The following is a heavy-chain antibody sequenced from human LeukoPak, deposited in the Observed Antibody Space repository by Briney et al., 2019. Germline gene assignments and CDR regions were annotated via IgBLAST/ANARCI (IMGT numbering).Heavy chain of an antibody. V-gene: IGHV3-21*01. CDR2: ISSSSSYI. CDR1: GFTFSSYS. Sequence: EGSLRLSCAASGFTFSSYSMNWVRQAPGKGLEWVSSISSSSSYIYYADSVKGRFTISRDNAENSLYLQMNSLRAEDTAVYYCASGSPLDYWGQGTLVTVSS. CDR3: ASGSPLDY. D-gene: IGHD3-10*01. J-gene: IGHJ4*02.